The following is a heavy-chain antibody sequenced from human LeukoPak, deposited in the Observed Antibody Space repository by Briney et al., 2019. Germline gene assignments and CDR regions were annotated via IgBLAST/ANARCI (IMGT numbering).Heavy chain of an antibody. D-gene: IGHD2-21*02. J-gene: IGHJ4*02. CDR3: ARGGFYCGGDCYVDY. CDR1: GGSFSTYY. V-gene: IGHV4-34*01. Sequence: SETLCLTCAAYGGSFSTYYWSWIRRPPGKGPEWIGEINHSGSTNYNPSLKSRVTISVDTSNNQFSLKLSSVTAADTAVYYCARGGFYCGGDCYVDYWGQGTLVTVSS. CDR2: INHSGST.